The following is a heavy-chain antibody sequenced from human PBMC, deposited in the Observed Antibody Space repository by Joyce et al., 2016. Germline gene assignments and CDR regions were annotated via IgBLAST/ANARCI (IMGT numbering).Heavy chain of an antibody. Sequence: QVTLKESGPVLVKPTETLTLTCPVSGFSLSNARMGVSWIRQPPGKALEWLAHIFSNDEKSYSTSLKSRLTISKDTSKSQVVLTMTNMDPVDTATYYCARTKLGYCTGGVCYTSGIDWFDPWGQGTLVTVSS. CDR3: ARTKLGYCTGGVCYTSGIDWFDP. V-gene: IGHV2-26*01. J-gene: IGHJ5*02. D-gene: IGHD2-8*02. CDR2: IFSNDEK. CDR1: GFSLSNARMG.